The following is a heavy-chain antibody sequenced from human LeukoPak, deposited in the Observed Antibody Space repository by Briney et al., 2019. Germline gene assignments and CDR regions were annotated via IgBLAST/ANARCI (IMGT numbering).Heavy chain of an antibody. V-gene: IGHV1-2*02. D-gene: IGHD2-15*01. CDR3: ARGGAVAAILYYFDY. CDR2: TNPNSGGT. Sequence: ASVKVSCKASGYTFTGYYMHWVRQAPGQGLEWMGWTNPNSGGTNYAQKFQGRVTMTRDTSISTACMELSRLRSDDTAVYYCARGGAVAAILYYFDYWGQGTLVTVSS. J-gene: IGHJ4*02. CDR1: GYTFTGYY.